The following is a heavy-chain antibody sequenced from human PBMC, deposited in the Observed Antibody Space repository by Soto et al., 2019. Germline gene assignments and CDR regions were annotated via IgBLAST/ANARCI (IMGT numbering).Heavy chain of an antibody. CDR1: GFAFSSYE. CDR2: ISSSGSTI. D-gene: IGHD3-10*01. CDR3: ARDSLLWFGESFTPYYYGMDV. Sequence: PGGSLRLSCAASGFAFSSYEMNWVRQAPGKGLEWVSYISSSGSTIYYADSVKGRFTISRDNAKNSLYLQMNSLRAEDTAVYYCARDSLLWFGESFTPYYYGMDVWGQGTTVTVSS. J-gene: IGHJ6*02. V-gene: IGHV3-48*03.